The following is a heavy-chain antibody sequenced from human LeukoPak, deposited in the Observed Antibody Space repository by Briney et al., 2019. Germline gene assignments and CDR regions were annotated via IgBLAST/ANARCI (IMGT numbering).Heavy chain of an antibody. J-gene: IGHJ5*02. CDR1: GFTFSNYF. Sequence: GGSLRLSCAASGFTFSNYFMHWVRRAPGKGLVWVSRINSDGTSTMYADSVKGRFTISRDNAKNVLYMQMNSLRDEDTAVYYCARRVDATRWFDPWGQGTLVTVSS. V-gene: IGHV3-74*03. CDR2: INSDGTST. D-gene: IGHD2-15*01. CDR3: ARRVDATRWFDP.